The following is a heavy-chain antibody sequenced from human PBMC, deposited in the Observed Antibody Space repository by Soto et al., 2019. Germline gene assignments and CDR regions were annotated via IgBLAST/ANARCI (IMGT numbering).Heavy chain of an antibody. CDR1: GFTFTRSA. V-gene: IGHV1-58*02. Sequence: QLQLVQSGPEVKKPGTSVKVSCKASGFTFTRSAMQWVRQARGQRLEWIGWIVVGSGNTNYAQKFQERVTITRDMSTSTAYMELSSLRSEDTAVSYCAADNLDYYGMDVWGQGTTVTVSS. CDR3: AADNLDYYGMDV. CDR2: IVVGSGNT. J-gene: IGHJ6*02. D-gene: IGHD1-20*01.